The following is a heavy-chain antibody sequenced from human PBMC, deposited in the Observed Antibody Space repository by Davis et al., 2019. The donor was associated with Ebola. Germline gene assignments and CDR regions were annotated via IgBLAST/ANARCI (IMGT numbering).Heavy chain of an antibody. Sequence: SETLSLTCTVSGGSISRYYWSWIRQPPGKGLEWIGYIYYSGSTNYNPSLKSRVTISVDTSKNQFSLKLSSVTAADTAVYYCARGDFWSGYYRPDYYYYYGMDVWGQGTTVTVSS. D-gene: IGHD3-3*01. J-gene: IGHJ6*02. CDR1: GGSISRYY. CDR3: ARGDFWSGYYRPDYYYYYGMDV. CDR2: IYYSGST. V-gene: IGHV4-59*08.